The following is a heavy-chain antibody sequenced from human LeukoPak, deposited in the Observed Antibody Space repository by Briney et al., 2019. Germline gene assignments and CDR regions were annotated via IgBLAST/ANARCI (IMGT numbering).Heavy chain of an antibody. CDR2: IVGNGVTT. D-gene: IGHD3-9*01. J-gene: IGHJ4*02. V-gene: IGHV3-23*01. CDR3: TKWGDYDGSTGYYDSDY. CDR1: GFTFRNYA. Sequence: GASLRLSCAASGFTFRNYAMSWVRQAPGKGLEWVSAIVGNGVTTYYADSVQGRFTISRDNSKNTLYLQMNSPRAEDTALYYCTKWGDYDGSTGYYDSDYWGQGTLVTVSS.